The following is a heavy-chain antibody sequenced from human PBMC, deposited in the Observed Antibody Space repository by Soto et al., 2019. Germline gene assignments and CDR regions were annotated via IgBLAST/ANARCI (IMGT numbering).Heavy chain of an antibody. CDR3: ARDGDYRAAKAFDI. CDR1: GYTFTGYY. J-gene: IGHJ3*02. Sequence: ASVKVSCKASGYTFTGYYMHWVRQAPGQGLEWMGWINPNSGGTNYAQKLQGWVTMTRDTSISTAYMELSRLRSDDTAVYYCARDGDYRAAKAFDIWGQGTMVTVSS. D-gene: IGHD4-17*01. V-gene: IGHV1-2*04. CDR2: INPNSGGT.